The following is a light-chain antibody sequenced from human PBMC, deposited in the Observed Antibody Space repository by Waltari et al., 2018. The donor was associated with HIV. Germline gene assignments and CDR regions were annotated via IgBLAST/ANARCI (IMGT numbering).Light chain of an antibody. CDR3: QVWDSSSGVV. CDR1: DIESKV. J-gene: IGLJ2*01. V-gene: IGLV3-21*04. CDR2: DDS. Sequence: SYVLTQSPSVSVAPGKTARIPCGGNDIESKVVHWYQQTPGQAPLLVIYDDSDRPSGMSERFSGSNSGNTATLTISRVEAGDEAAYYCQVWDSSSGVVFGGGTNLTVL.